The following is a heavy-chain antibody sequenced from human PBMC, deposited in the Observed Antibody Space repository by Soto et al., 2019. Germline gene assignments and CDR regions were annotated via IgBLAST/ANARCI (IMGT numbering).Heavy chain of an antibody. CDR2: IIPILGIA. CDR3: ARDYRYCSGGSCYSDAFDI. V-gene: IGHV1-69*08. Sequence: QVQLVQSGAEVKKPGSSVKVSCKASGGTFSSYTISWVRQAPGLGLEWMGRIIPILGIANYAQKFQGRVTITADKSTSTAYMELSSLRSEDTAVYYCARDYRYCSGGSCYSDAFDIWGQGTMVTVSS. CDR1: GGTFSSYT. J-gene: IGHJ3*02. D-gene: IGHD2-15*01.